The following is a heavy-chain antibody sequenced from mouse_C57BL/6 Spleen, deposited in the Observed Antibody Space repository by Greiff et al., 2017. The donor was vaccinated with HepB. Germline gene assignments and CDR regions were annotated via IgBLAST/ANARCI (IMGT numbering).Heavy chain of an antibody. Sequence: EVQLVESGGDLVKPGGSLKLSCAASGFTFSSYGMSWVRQTPDKRLEWVATISSGGSYTYYPDSVKGRFTISRDNATNTLYLQMSSLKSEDTAMYYCARSLYDYDGGFAYWGQGTLVTVSA. CDR3: ARSLYDYDGGFAY. V-gene: IGHV5-6*01. CDR2: ISSGGSYT. J-gene: IGHJ3*01. D-gene: IGHD2-4*01. CDR1: GFTFSSYG.